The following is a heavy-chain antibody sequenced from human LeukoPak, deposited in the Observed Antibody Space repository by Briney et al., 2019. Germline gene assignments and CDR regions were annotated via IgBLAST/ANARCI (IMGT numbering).Heavy chain of an antibody. D-gene: IGHD3-3*01. CDR1: GYSFPTYW. CDR2: IYPGDSDT. V-gene: IGHV5-51*01. CDR3: ARLRSYDFHLDY. J-gene: IGHJ4*02. Sequence: GESLKISCKGSGYSFPTYWIHWVRQMPGKGLEWMGIIYPGDSDTRYSPSFQGQVTIPADKSINTAYLQWSSLKASDTAMYYCARLRSYDFHLDYWGQGTLVTVSS.